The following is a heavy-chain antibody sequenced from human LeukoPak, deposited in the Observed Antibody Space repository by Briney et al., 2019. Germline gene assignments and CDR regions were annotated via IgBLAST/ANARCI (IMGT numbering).Heavy chain of an antibody. CDR1: GYTFTSYY. D-gene: IGHD3-22*01. CDR2: INPSGGST. V-gene: IGHV1-46*01. Sequence: ASVKVSRKASGYTFTSYYMHWVRQAPGQGLEWMGIINPSGGSTSYAQKFQGRVTMTRDTSTSTVYMELRSLRSDDTAVYYCARGLTYYYDSSGYYYLDYWGQGTLVTVSS. CDR3: ARGLTYYYDSSGYYYLDY. J-gene: IGHJ4*02.